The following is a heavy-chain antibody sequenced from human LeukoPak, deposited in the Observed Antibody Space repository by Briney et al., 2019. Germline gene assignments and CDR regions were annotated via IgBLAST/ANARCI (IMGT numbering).Heavy chain of an antibody. Sequence: GGSLRLSCAASGFTFSSYAMSWVRQAPGKGLEWVSAISGSGGSTYYADSVKGRFTISRDNSKNTLYQQMNSLRAEDTAVYYCAKEGNVHYYYGMDVWGQGTTVTVSS. J-gene: IGHJ6*02. CDR3: AKEGNVHYYYGMDV. D-gene: IGHD6-6*01. CDR2: ISGSGGST. V-gene: IGHV3-23*01. CDR1: GFTFSSYA.